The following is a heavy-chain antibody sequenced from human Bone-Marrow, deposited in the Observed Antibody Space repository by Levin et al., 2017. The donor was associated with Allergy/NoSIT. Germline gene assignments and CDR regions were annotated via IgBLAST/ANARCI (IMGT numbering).Heavy chain of an antibody. CDR1: GYTFSSYV. J-gene: IGHJ4*02. CDR3: ARENYDTSGQRLHFDS. V-gene: IGHV1-18*01. CDR2: SSAYNGRT. D-gene: IGHD3-22*01. Sequence: ASVKVSCKASGYTFSSYVISWVRQVPGQGLEWMGWSSAYNGRTKYVQNFEDRVSMTTDRSTSTAYMELRSLGSGDTAVYYCARENYDTSGQRLHFDSWGQGTLVTVSS.